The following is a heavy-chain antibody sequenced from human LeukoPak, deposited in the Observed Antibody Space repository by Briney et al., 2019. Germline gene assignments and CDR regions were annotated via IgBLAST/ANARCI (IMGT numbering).Heavy chain of an antibody. CDR3: AKDRLRFLDYYYMDV. D-gene: IGHD3-3*01. J-gene: IGHJ6*03. CDR2: VRYDESTK. V-gene: IGHV3-30*02. CDR1: GFTFSNYG. Sequence: GGSLRLSCAASGFTFSNYGMHWVRQAPGKGREWVAFVRYDESTKFYADSVKGRFTISRDNSKTTLYLKMNSLRAEDTAVYYCAKDRLRFLDYYYMDVWGKGTTVTVSS.